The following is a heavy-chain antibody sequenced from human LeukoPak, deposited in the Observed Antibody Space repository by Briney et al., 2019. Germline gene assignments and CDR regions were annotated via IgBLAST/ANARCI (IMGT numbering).Heavy chain of an antibody. CDR1: GGSFSGYY. V-gene: IGHV4-34*01. D-gene: IGHD5-12*01. CDR2: INHSGST. CDR3: ARTRGYSGYVDAFDI. Sequence: SETLSLTCAVYGGSFSGYYRSWIRQPPGKGLEWIGEINHSGSTNYNPSLKSRVTISADTSKNQFSLKLSSVTAADTAVYYCARTRGYSGYVDAFDIWGQGTMVTVFS. J-gene: IGHJ3*02.